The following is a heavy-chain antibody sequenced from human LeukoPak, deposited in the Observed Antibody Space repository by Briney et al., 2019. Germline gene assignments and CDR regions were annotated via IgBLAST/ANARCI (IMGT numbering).Heavy chain of an antibody. D-gene: IGHD5-24*01. CDR3: AKLKRIWLQSSGQYYSDY. CDR2: IRDGGGTT. J-gene: IGHJ4*02. CDR1: GFTFSSYA. V-gene: IGHV3-23*01. Sequence: GGSLRLSCAASGFTFSSYAMSWVRQAPGKGLEWVSVIRDGGGTTYYADSVKGRFTISRDNSKNTLYLQMNSLRAEDTAVYYCAKLKRIWLQSSGQYYSDYWGQGTLVTVSS.